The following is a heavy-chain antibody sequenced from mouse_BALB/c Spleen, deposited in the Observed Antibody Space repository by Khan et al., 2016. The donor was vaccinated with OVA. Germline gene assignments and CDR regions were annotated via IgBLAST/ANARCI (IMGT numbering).Heavy chain of an antibody. CDR2: IYPGTDNT. J-gene: IGHJ2*01. CDR1: GYTFTSYW. CDR3: SRGGPLYYFAY. V-gene: IGHV1-76*01. Sequence: VQLKQSGAELMRPGASVKLSCKTSGYTFTSYWIHWVKQRPGQGLEWIARIYPGTDNTYYNEKFKDKATLTADKSSTTAYMQLSSLKSEDSAVYFCSRGGPLYYFAYWSQGTTLTVSS.